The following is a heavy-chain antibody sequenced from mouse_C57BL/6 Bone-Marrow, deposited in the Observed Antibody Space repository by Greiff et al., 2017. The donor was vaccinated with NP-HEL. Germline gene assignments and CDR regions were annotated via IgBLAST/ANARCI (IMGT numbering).Heavy chain of an antibody. D-gene: IGHD2-2*01. CDR1: GYTFTDYE. CDR3: TRGWLRRNCDY. V-gene: IGHV1-15*01. Sequence: VQLQQSGAELVRPGASVTLSCKASGYTFTDYEMHWVKQTPVHGLEWIGAIDPETGGTAYNQKFKGKAILTADKSSSTAYMELRSLTSEDSAVYYCTRGWLRRNCDYWGQGTTRTVSS. J-gene: IGHJ2*01. CDR2: IDPETGGT.